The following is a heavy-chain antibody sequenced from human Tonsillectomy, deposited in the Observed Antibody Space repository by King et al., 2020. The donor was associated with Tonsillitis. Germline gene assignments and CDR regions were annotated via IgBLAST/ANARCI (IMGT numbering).Heavy chain of an antibody. CDR3: ARDPYDSSGYSYFDY. J-gene: IGHJ4*02. CDR1: GGSISSYY. V-gene: IGHV4-59*01. Sequence: QLQESGPGLVKPSETLSLTCTVSGGSISSYYWSWIRQPPGKGLEWIGYIFHSGSTNYNPSLKSRGTISVDTSKNQFSLKLSSVTAADTAVYYCARDPYDSSGYSYFDYWGQGTLVTVSS. CDR2: IFHSGST. D-gene: IGHD3-22*01.